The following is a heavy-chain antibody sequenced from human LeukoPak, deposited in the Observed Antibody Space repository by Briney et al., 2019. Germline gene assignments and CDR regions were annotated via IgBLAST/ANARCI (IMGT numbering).Heavy chain of an antibody. CDR2: IYYSGST. CDR3: AKVVGLLRFDP. CDR1: GGSISSSSDY. Sequence: SETLSLTCTVSGGSISSSSDYWGWIRQPPGKGLEWIGSIYYSGSTHYNPALKSRVTISVDTSKNQFSLKLSSVTAADTAVYYCAKVVGLLRFDPWGQGTLVTVSS. V-gene: IGHV4-39*01. J-gene: IGHJ5*02. D-gene: IGHD3-22*01.